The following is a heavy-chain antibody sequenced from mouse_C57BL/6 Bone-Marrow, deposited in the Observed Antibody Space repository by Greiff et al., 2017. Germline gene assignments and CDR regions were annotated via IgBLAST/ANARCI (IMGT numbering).Heavy chain of an antibody. CDR1: GYTFTDYE. V-gene: IGHV1-15*01. Sequence: QVQLKQSGAELVRPGASVTLSCKASGYTFTDYEMHWVKQTPVHGLEWIGAIDPETGGTAYNQKFKGKAILTADKSSSTAYMELRSLTSEDSAVYYCTRWDYGSSSRAMDYWGQGTSVTVSS. CDR3: TRWDYGSSSRAMDY. D-gene: IGHD1-1*01. CDR2: IDPETGGT. J-gene: IGHJ4*01.